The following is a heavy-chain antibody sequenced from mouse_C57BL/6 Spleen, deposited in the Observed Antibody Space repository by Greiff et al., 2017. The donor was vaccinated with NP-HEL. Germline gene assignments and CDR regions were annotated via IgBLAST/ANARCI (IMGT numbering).Heavy chain of an antibody. CDR2: IYYSGTI. CDR3: ARGKVSYYGSEGYFDV. CDR1: GISITTGNYR. V-gene: IGHV3-5*01. J-gene: IGHJ1*03. Sequence: EVQLQESGPGLVKPSQTVFLTCTVTGISITTGNYRWSWIRQFPGNKLEWIGYIYYSGTITYNPSLTSRTTITRDTPKNQFFLEMNSLTAEDTATYYCARGKVSYYGSEGYFDVWGTGTTVTVSS. D-gene: IGHD1-1*01.